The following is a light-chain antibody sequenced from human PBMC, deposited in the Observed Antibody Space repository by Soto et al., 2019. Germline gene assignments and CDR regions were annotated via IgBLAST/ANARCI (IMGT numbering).Light chain of an antibody. J-gene: IGKJ3*01. CDR3: QHYNNWPLT. V-gene: IGKV3-15*01. Sequence: EIVLTQSPATLSMSPGERAALSCRASQSVGIHLAWYQQKPGQAPRLLLYSASTRAAGIPPRFCASGSGTEFTLTISSLQSEDFAVYYCQHYNNWPLTFGPGTRVDIK. CDR1: QSVGIH. CDR2: SAS.